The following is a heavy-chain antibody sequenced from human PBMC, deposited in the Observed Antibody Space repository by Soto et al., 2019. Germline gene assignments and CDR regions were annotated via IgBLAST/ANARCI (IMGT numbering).Heavy chain of an antibody. J-gene: IGHJ6*02. CDR2: VKEDGSDK. V-gene: IGHV3-7*03. CDR3: TRKRFGMDV. D-gene: IGHD6-25*01. Sequence: GSLRLSCAASGXTISNSCMSWVRQAPGKGLEWVANVKEDGSDKDYVDPVKCRFTITIENAKNSLYMQMNNMRDEDTAVYFCTRKRFGMDVWGQGTTVTVSS. CDR1: GXTISNSC.